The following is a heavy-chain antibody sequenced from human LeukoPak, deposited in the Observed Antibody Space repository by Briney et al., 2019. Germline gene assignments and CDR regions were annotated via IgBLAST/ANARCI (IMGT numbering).Heavy chain of an antibody. CDR2: ISSSSSYI. J-gene: IGHJ4*02. CDR3: ARDRGIIVMGATIDY. CDR1: GFTFSSYS. V-gene: IGHV3-21*01. Sequence: GGSLTLSCAASGFTFSSYSMNWVRQAPGKGLEWVSSISSSSSYIYYADSVKGRFTISRDNAKNSLYLQMNSLRAEDTAVYYCARDRGIIVMGATIDYWGQGTLVTVSS. D-gene: IGHD1-26*01.